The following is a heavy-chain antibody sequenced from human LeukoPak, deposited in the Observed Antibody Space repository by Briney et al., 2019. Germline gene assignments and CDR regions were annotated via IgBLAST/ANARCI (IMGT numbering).Heavy chain of an antibody. CDR3: ARLSKGRFFDYIFDY. CDR2: IYYSGST. J-gene: IGHJ4*02. D-gene: IGHD3-9*01. V-gene: IGHV4-39*01. CDR1: GASVSSSTYY. Sequence: PSQTLSLTCTVSGASVSSSTYYWGWIRHPPGKGLEWIGNIYYSGSTYYNPSLTSRVTMSVDTSNNLFSLKMHSVTAADTAVYYCARLSKGRFFDYIFDYWGQGTLVTVSS.